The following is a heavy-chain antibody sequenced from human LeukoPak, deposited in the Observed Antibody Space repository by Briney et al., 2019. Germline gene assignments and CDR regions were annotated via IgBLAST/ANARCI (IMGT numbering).Heavy chain of an antibody. CDR2: IFSAGTT. CDR1: GFSVSKYY. J-gene: IGHJ4*02. CDR3: AREAVAGPLFDY. Sequence: PGGSLRLSCEASGFSVSKYYMTWVRQAPGKGLEWVSAIFSAGTTYDTDSVKGRFTISRDDSKNTVSLQMSSLRAEDTAVYYCAREAVAGPLFDYWGQGTLVTVSS. D-gene: IGHD6-19*01. V-gene: IGHV3-53*01.